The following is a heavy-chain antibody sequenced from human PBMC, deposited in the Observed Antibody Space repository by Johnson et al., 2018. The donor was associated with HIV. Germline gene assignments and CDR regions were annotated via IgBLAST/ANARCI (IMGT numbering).Heavy chain of an antibody. Sequence: EVQLVESGGGLVQPGGSLRLSCAASGFTFINYWMHWVRQAPGKGLVWVSRMNGDGTSTTYADSVKGRFTISRDNAKNTLYLQMNSLRAEDTAVYYCAREQGVIGERALDIWGQGTMVTVSS. CDR3: AREQGVIGERALDI. V-gene: IGHV3-74*01. CDR1: GFTFINYW. D-gene: IGHD2-21*01. J-gene: IGHJ3*02. CDR2: MNGDGTST.